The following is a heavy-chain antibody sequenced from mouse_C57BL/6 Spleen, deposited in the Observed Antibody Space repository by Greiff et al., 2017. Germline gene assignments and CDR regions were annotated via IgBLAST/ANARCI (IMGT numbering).Heavy chain of an antibody. CDR3: ASLFTTVAPYYFDY. CDR2: IYPGDGDT. J-gene: IGHJ2*01. D-gene: IGHD1-1*01. Sequence: VQLQQSGPELVKPGASVKISCKASGYAFSSSWMNWVKQRPGKGLEWIGRIYPGDGDTNYNGKFKGKATLTADKSSSTAYVQLSSLTSEESAVYFCASLFTTVAPYYFDYWGQGTTLTVSS. V-gene: IGHV1-82*01. CDR1: GYAFSSSW.